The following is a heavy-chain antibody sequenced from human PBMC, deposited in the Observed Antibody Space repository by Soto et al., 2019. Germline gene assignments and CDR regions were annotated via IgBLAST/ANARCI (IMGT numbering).Heavy chain of an antibody. Sequence: QVQLVQSGAAVKKPGSSVKVSCKASGGTFSSYTISWVRQAPGQGLEWMGRIIPILGIANYAQKFQGRVTITSDKSTSTAYMELSSLRSEDTAVYYCARLDRGFGESPWGQGTLVTVSS. CDR2: IIPILGIA. D-gene: IGHD3-10*01. J-gene: IGHJ5*02. V-gene: IGHV1-69*02. CDR3: ARLDRGFGESP. CDR1: GGTFSSYT.